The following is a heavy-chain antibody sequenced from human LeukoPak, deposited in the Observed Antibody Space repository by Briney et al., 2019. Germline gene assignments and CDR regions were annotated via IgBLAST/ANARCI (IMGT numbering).Heavy chain of an antibody. CDR2: IYYSGST. CDR1: GGSISSYY. V-gene: IGHV4-59*01. Sequence: SETLSLTCTVPGGSISSYYWSWIRQPPGKGLEWIGYIYYSGSTNYNPSLKSRVTISVDTSKNQFSLKLSSVTAADTAVYYCARDGLTSEDFYYYGMDGLGQGTTVTVSS. CDR3: ARDGLTSEDFYYYGMDG. J-gene: IGHJ6*02.